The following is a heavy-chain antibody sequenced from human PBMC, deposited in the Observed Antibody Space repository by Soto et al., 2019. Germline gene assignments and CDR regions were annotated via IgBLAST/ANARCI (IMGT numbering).Heavy chain of an antibody. CDR3: ARDLIDIVVVVAAYYSYGMDV. D-gene: IGHD2-15*01. CDR2: IIPIFGTA. V-gene: IGHV1-69*12. Sequence: QVQLVQSGAEVKKPGSSVKVSCKASGGTFSSYAISWVRQAPGPGLEWMGGIIPIFGTANYAQKFQVRVTITADESTSTAYMELSSLGYEDAPVYYCARDLIDIVVVVAAYYSYGMDVWGQGTTVTVSS. CDR1: GGTFSSYA. J-gene: IGHJ6*02.